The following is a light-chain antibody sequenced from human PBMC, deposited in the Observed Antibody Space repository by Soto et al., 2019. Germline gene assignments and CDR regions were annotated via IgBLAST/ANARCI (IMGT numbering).Light chain of an antibody. J-gene: IGKJ5*01. CDR2: DAS. CDR1: QTINSW. CDR3: QQYDNLPIT. V-gene: IGKV1-33*01. Sequence: DIQMTQSPSTLSASVGDIVTITCRASQTINSWLAWYQQKPGKAPKLLIYDASNLETGVPSRFSGSGSGTDFTFTISSLQPEDIATYYCQQYDNLPITFGQGTRLEIK.